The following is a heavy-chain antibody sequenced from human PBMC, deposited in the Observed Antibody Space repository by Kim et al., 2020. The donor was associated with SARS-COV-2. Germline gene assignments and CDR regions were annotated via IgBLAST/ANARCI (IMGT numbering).Heavy chain of an antibody. V-gene: IGHV3-23*03. D-gene: IGHD6-13*01. Sequence: DPVKGRLTIARDNSKNTLYLQMNGLRAEDTAVYYCAKDELAAAGMLDYWGQGTLVTVSS. CDR3: AKDELAAAGMLDY. J-gene: IGHJ4*02.